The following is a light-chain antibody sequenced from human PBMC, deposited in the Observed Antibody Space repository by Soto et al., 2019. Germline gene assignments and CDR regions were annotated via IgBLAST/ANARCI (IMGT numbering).Light chain of an antibody. V-gene: IGKV3-15*01. CDR1: QSINRN. Sequence: EVVMTQSPATLSASPGERVILSCRASQSINRNLAWYQRKPGQAPRLLIYGASTRATGIPARFSGSGSGAEFTLTISSLQSEDLAVYYCQQYDNWPPWTFGQGTKVEIK. CDR3: QQYDNWPPWT. J-gene: IGKJ1*01. CDR2: GAS.